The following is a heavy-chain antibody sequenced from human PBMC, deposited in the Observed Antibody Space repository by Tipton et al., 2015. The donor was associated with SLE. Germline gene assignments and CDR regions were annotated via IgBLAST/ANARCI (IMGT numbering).Heavy chain of an antibody. D-gene: IGHD5-12*01. CDR3: ARVPGATALFDP. CDR1: GGSISSGGYY. V-gene: IGHV4-31*03. CDR2: IYYSGST. Sequence: TLSLTCTVSGGSISSGGYYWSWIRQHPGKGLEWIGYIYYSGSTYYNPSLKSRVTISVDTSKNQFSQKLSSVTAADTAVYYCARVPGATALFDPWGQGTLVTVSS. J-gene: IGHJ5*02.